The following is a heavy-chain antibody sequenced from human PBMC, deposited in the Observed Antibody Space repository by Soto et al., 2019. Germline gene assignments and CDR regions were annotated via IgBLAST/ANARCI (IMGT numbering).Heavy chain of an antibody. CDR2: ISWDGGST. V-gene: IGHV3-43*01. J-gene: IGHJ6*02. Sequence: EVQLVESGGVVVQPGGSLRLSCAASGFTFDDYTMHWVRQAPGKGLEWVSLISWDGGSTYYADSVKGRFTISRDNSKNSLYLQMNSLRTEDTALYYCAKPRGALGNYYGLDVWGQGTTVTVSS. CDR1: GFTFDDYT. D-gene: IGHD6-13*01. CDR3: AKPRGALGNYYGLDV.